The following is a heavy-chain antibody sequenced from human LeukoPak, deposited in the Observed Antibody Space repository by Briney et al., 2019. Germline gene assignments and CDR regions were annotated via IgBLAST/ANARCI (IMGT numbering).Heavy chain of an antibody. CDR3: ARDLRLATGVITPASIGY. D-gene: IGHD3-22*01. J-gene: IGHJ4*02. CDR1: GFAFGGYS. Sequence: PVRSLRLSCAASGFAFGGYSINWVRQAPGKGLEWLSYISSSSSAIYYADSLKGRFTISRDNAKNSLYLQMHSLRAEDTAVYYCARDLRLATGVITPASIGYWGQGTLVTVSS. CDR2: ISSSSSAI. V-gene: IGHV3-48*01.